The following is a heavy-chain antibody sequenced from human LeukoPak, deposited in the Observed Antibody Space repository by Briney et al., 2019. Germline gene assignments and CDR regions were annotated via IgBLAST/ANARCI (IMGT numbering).Heavy chain of an antibody. J-gene: IGHJ4*02. CDR2: INPNSGGT. V-gene: IGHV1-2*04. CDR1: GYTFIGFY. Sequence: GASVKVSCKTSGYTFIGFYIHWVRQAPGQGLEWMGWINPNSGGTQYSQKFQGSVTMTRDTSIKTVYMDLNRLNSGDTAVYYCARGRSGSSGWYGADYWGQGTLVTVSS. D-gene: IGHD6-19*01. CDR3: ARGRSGSSGWYGADY.